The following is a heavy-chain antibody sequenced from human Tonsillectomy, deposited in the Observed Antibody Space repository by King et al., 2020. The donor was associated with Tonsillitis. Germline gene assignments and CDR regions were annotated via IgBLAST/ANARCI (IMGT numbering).Heavy chain of an antibody. Sequence: VQLVESGGGLVQPGGSLRLSCSASGFTLSSFAMHWVRQAPGKGLEYVSSISSNGGRTHYADSVKGRFTVSSDNSNNTVYLQMSSLRAEDTAVYHCVGGYDYRSASSNWFDPWGQGNLVTVTS. D-gene: IGHD3-3*01. J-gene: IGHJ5*02. CDR2: ISSNGGRT. CDR1: GFTLSSFA. CDR3: VGGYDYRSASSNWFDP. V-gene: IGHV3-64D*06.